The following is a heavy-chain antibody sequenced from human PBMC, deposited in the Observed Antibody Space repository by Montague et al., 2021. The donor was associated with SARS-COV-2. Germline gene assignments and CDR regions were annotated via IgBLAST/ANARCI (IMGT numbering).Heavy chain of an antibody. J-gene: IGHJ4*02. CDR1: GFTFSNYE. D-gene: IGHD3-9*01. CDR3: ARDGDSSYYDSLTGFYQYFEY. V-gene: IGHV3-48*03. CDR2: ISTSGSLI. Sequence: SLRLSCAASGFTFSNYEMHWVRQAPGKGLEWLSYISTSGSLIYYADSVKGRSTISRDSAKNALYLQLDSLTAADTAVYYCARDGDSSYYDSLTGFYQYFEYWGQGTLVTVSS.